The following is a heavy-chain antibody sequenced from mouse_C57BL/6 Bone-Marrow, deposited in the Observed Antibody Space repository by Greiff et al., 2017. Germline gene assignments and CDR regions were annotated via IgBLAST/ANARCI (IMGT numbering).Heavy chain of an antibody. V-gene: IGHV1-52*01. J-gene: IGHJ3*01. CDR3: ARWSNYKAV. CDR1: GYTFTSYW. CDR2: IDPSDSET. Sequence: QVQLQQPGAELVRPGSSVKLSCKASGYTFTSYWMHWVKQRPIQGLEWIGNIDPSDSETHYSQKFKDKATLTVDKSSSTAYMQLSSLTSEDSAGYYCARWSNYKAVWGQGTLVTVSA. D-gene: IGHD2-12*01.